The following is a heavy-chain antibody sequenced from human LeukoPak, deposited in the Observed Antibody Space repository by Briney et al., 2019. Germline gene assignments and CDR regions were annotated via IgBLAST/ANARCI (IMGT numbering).Heavy chain of an antibody. J-gene: IGHJ4*02. CDR2: IYYSGST. CDR1: GGSISSSSYY. Sequence: SETLSLTCTVSGGSISSSSYYWGWIRQPPGKGLEWIGSIYYSGSTYYNPSLKSRVAISVDTSKNQFSLKLSSVTAADTAVYYCARTRQRLRFLVKRPDYFDYWGQGTLVTVSS. V-gene: IGHV4-39*07. D-gene: IGHD3-3*01. CDR3: ARTRQRLRFLVKRPDYFDY.